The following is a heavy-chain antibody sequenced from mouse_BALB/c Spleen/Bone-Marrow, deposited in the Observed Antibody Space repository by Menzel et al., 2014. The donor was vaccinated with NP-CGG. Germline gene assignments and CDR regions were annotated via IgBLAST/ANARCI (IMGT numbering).Heavy chain of an antibody. D-gene: IGHD2-10*02. CDR2: IYPGDGDT. J-gene: IGHJ2*01. Sequence: VQPQESGAELVRPGSSVKISCKASGYASSSYWMNWVKQRPGQGLEWIGQIYPGDGDTNYNGKFKGKATLTADKSSSTAYMQLSSLTSEDSAVYFCARQYGNYFDYWGQGTTLTVSS. CDR1: GYASSSYW. V-gene: IGHV1-80*01. CDR3: ARQYGNYFDY.